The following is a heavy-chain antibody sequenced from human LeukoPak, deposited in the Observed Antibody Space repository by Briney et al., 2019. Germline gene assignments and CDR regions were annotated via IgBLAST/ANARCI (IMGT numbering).Heavy chain of an antibody. D-gene: IGHD3-16*01. CDR2: ISPSGGST. CDR3: ARVRSYGDAFDI. V-gene: IGHV1-46*01. CDR1: GYTFTSYY. J-gene: IGHJ3*02. Sequence: ASVKVSCKASGYTFTSYYMRWVRQAPGQGLEWMGIISPSGGSTSYAQKFQGRVTMTRDMSTSTVYMELSSLRSEDTAVYYCARVRSYGDAFDIWGQGTMVTVSS.